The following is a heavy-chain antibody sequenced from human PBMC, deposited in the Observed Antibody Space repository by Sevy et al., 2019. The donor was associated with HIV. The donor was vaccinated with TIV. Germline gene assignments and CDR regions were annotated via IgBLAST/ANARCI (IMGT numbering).Heavy chain of an antibody. Sequence: ASVKVSCKASGYIFGIYDITWVRQAPGQGLEWMGWITPYSGDATYSQKLQGRVTMTTDSTSTAYMDLSSLTSEDTGVYYCARGGAPDSGKYSFENWAQGTLVTVSS. D-gene: IGHD1-26*01. CDR2: ITPYSGDA. CDR1: GYIFGIYD. V-gene: IGHV1-18*01. J-gene: IGHJ4*02. CDR3: ARGGAPDSGKYSFEN.